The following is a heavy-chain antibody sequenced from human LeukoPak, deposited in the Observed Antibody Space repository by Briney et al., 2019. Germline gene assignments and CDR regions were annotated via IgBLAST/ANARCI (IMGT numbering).Heavy chain of an antibody. V-gene: IGHV3-21*01. Sequence: GGSLRLSCAASGFTFDDYGMSWVRQAPGKGLEWVSSIGSSSSYIYYADSVKGRFTISRDNAKNSLYLQMNSLRAEDTAVYYCARGGWFGELVSYYYYYMDVRGKGTTVTVSS. CDR1: GFTFDDYG. CDR3: ARGGWFGELVSYYYYYMDV. CDR2: IGSSSSYI. J-gene: IGHJ6*03. D-gene: IGHD3-10*01.